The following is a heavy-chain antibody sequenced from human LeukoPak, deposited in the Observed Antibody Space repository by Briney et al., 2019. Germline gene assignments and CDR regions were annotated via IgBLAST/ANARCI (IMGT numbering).Heavy chain of an antibody. J-gene: IGHJ4*02. CDR1: GYTLTELS. CDR3: ATTAASSVWGSYRLIWRFDY. Sequence: ASVKVSCKVSGYTLTELSMHWVRQAPGKGLEWMGGFDPEDGETIYAQKFQGRVTMTEDTSTDTAYMELSSLRSEDTAVYYCATTAASSVWGSYRLIWRFDYWGQGTLVTVSS. CDR2: FDPEDGET. D-gene: IGHD3-16*02. V-gene: IGHV1-24*01.